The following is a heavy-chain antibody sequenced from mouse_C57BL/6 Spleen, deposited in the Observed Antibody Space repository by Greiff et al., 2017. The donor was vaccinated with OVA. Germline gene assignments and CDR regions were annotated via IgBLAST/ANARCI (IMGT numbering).Heavy chain of an antibody. CDR1: GFTFSDYG. V-gene: IGHV5-17*01. J-gene: IGHJ2*01. D-gene: IGHD1-1*01. CDR2: ISSGSSTI. Sequence: EVHLVESGGGLVKPGGSLKLSCAASGFTFSDYGMHWVRQAPEKGLEWVAYISSGSSTIYYADTVKGRFTISRDNAKNTLFLQMTSLRSEDTAMYYCARRLYGSSGYYFDYWGQGTTLTVSS. CDR3: ARRLYGSSGYYFDY.